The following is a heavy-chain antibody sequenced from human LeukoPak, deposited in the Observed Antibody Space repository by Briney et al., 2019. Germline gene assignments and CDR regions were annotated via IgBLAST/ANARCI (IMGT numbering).Heavy chain of an antibody. J-gene: IGHJ6*02. D-gene: IGHD6-6*01. V-gene: IGHV1-18*04. Sequence: ASVTVSCKASGYTFTGYYMHWVRQAPGQGLEWMGWISAYNGNTNYAQKLQGRVTMTTDTSTSTAYMELRSLRSDDTAVYYCARIGYSSSSLYYYYGMDVWGQGTTVTVSS. CDR1: GYTFTGYY. CDR3: ARIGYSSSSLYYYYGMDV. CDR2: ISAYNGNT.